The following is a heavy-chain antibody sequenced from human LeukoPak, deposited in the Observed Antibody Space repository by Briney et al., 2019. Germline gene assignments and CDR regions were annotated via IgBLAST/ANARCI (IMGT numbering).Heavy chain of an antibody. D-gene: IGHD2-2*01. V-gene: IGHV3-20*04. J-gene: IGHJ4*02. Sequence: GGSLRLSCAASGFTFDDYGMSWVRQAPGKGLEWVSGINWNGGSTGYADSVTGRFTISRDNAKNSLYLQMNSLRAEDTALYYCARGLGDIVVVPAATPDYWGQGTLVTVSS. CDR3: ARGLGDIVVVPAATPDY. CDR1: GFTFDDYG. CDR2: INWNGGST.